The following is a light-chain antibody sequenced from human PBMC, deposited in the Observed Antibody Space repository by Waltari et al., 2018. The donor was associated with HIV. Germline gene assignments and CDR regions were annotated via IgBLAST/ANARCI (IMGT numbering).Light chain of an antibody. CDR3: MQSTQIPPIH. CDR1: PSLLHSAGKTY. CDR2: EAS. J-gene: IGKJ5*01. Sequence: DIVLTQTPLSLSVTPGEPAPMSCTSSPSLLHSAGKTYLYWYLQKPGQPPQLLSDEASKRFSGVPDRFGGSGSETDFTLKISRVKAEDVGVYYCMQSTQIPPIHFGQGTRLEIK. V-gene: IGKV2D-29*01.